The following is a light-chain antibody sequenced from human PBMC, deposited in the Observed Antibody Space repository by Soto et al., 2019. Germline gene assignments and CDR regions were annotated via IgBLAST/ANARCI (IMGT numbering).Light chain of an antibody. CDR3: ISYTDIGTVYV. V-gene: IGLV2-14*01. Sequence: QSALTQPASVSGSPGQSITISCTGTSSDVGGYNYVSWYQQHPGKAPKLMVFEVSNRPSGISNRFSGSKSGNTASLTISGLQAEDEADYHCISYTDIGTVYVFGTGTKVTVL. J-gene: IGLJ1*01. CDR1: SSDVGGYNY. CDR2: EVS.